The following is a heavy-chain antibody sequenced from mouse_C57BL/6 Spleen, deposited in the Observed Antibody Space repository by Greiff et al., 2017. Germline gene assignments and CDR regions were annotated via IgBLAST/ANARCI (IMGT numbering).Heavy chain of an antibody. J-gene: IGHJ2*01. CDR3: AREGRTAQAVFDY. CDR1: GYTFTSYW. CDR2: IYPGSGST. V-gene: IGHV1-55*01. Sequence: QVQLKQPGAELVKPGASVKMSCKASGYTFTSYWITWVKQRPGQGLEWIGDIYPGSGSTNYNEKFKGKATLTVDTSSSTAYMQLSSLTSEDSAVYYCAREGRTAQAVFDYWGQGTTLTVSS. D-gene: IGHD3-2*02.